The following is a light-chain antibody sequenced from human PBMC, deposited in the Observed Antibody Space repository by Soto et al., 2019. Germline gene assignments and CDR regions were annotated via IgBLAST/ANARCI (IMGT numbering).Light chain of an antibody. CDR3: QHHNDYLYT. V-gene: IGKV1-5*03. J-gene: IGKJ2*01. CDR1: QNIDYY. CDR2: KAS. Sequence: DVQMTQSPSTLSASVGDTVTITCRASQNIDYYLAWYQQKPGKAPKLLIHKASSLESGVPSRFSGSGFGTEFTLTISSLQPDDFATYFCQHHNDYLYTFGQGTELEIK.